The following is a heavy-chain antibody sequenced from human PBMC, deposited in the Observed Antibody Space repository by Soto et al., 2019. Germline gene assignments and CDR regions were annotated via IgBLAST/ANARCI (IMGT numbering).Heavy chain of an antibody. V-gene: IGHV1-18*01. CDR3: ARGRYGDY. D-gene: IGHD1-1*01. Sequence: QVHLVQSGAEVKKPGASVKVSCKGSGYAFTTYGITWVRQAPGQGLEWMGWISAHNGNTNYAQKLQGRVTVTRDTSTSTAYMELRSLRSDVAGVYYCARGRYGDYWGQGALVTVSS. CDR1: GYAFTTYG. J-gene: IGHJ4*02. CDR2: ISAHNGNT.